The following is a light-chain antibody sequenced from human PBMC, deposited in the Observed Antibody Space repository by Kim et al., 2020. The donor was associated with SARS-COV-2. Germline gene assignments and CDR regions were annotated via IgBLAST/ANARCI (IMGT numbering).Light chain of an antibody. CDR2: GAS. V-gene: IGKV3-15*01. CDR3: QQYNDWPPGDT. CDR1: QSVSTN. Sequence: EIVMTQSPATLSVSPGERATLSCTASQSVSTNLAWYQHKPGQPPRLLIYGASTRATGVPARFSGSGSGTDFTLTVSSLQSEDFAVYYCQQYNDWPPGDTFGQGTKLEIK. J-gene: IGKJ2*01.